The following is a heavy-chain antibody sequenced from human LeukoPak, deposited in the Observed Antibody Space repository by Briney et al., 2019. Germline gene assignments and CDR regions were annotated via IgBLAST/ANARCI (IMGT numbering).Heavy chain of an antibody. D-gene: IGHD6-13*01. CDR3: ARGIAAAGTDLDY. CDR1: GFTFRSYG. V-gene: IGHV3-48*04. CDR2: ISSSGSTK. J-gene: IGHJ4*02. Sequence: GGSLRLSCAASGFTFRSYGMHWVRQTPGKGLEWVSYISSSGSTKYYADSVKGRFTISRDNAKNSLYLQMNSLRVEDTAIYYCARGIAAAGTDLDYWGQGTLVSVSS.